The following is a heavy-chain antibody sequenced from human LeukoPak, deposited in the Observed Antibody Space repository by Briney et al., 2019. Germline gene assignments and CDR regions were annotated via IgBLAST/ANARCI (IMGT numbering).Heavy chain of an antibody. V-gene: IGHV1-2*02. Sequence: ASVKVSCKASGYTFTGYYMHWVRQAPGQGLEWMGWINPNSGGTNYAQKFQCRVTMTRDTSISTAYMELSRLRSDDTAVYYCARPPTDYYDSSGYPPQHWGQGTLVTVSS. J-gene: IGHJ1*01. D-gene: IGHD3-22*01. CDR3: ARPPTDYYDSSGYPPQH. CDR2: INPNSGGT. CDR1: GYTFTGYY.